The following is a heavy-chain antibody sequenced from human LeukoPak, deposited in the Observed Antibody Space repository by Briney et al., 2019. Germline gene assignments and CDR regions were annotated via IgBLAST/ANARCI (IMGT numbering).Heavy chain of an antibody. CDR2: MNPNSGNT. D-gene: IGHD6-13*01. V-gene: IGHV1-8*03. Sequence: GASVKVSCKASGYTFTSYDINWVRQATGQGLEWMGWMNPNSGNTGYAQKFQGRVTITRNTSISTAYMELSSLRSEDTAVYYCARGVNSAAGNYYYYMDVWGKGTTVTVSS. CDR1: GYTFTSYD. CDR3: ARGVNSAAGNYYYYMDV. J-gene: IGHJ6*03.